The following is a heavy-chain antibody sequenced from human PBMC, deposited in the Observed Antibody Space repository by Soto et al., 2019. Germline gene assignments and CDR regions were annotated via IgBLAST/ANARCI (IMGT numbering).Heavy chain of an antibody. CDR1: GFTFSNAW. V-gene: IGHV3-15*01. CDR3: STKRPSMTTVGPGY. J-gene: IGHJ4*02. Sequence: RLSCAASGFTFSNAWMSWVRQAPGKGLEWVGRIKSEIDGGTTDYATPVKGRFSISRDDSNNTLYLQMNSLKTEDTAVYYCSTKRPSMTTVGPGYWGQGTLVTVYS. CDR2: IKSEIDGGTT. D-gene: IGHD4-4*01.